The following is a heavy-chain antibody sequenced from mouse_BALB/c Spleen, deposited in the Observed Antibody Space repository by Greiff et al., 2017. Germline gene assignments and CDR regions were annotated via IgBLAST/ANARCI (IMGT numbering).Heavy chain of an antibody. CDR2: ISSGGSYT. J-gene: IGHJ4*01. D-gene: IGHD1-2*01. CDR3: ARTLFITTATCAMDY. Sequence: EVQLVESGGGLVKPGGSLKLSCAASGFTFSSYAMSWVRQTPEKRLEWVATISSGGSYTYYPDSVKGRFTISRDNAKNTLYLQMSSLRSEDTAMYYCARTLFITTATCAMDYWGQGTSVTVSS. CDR1: GFTFSSYA. V-gene: IGHV5-9-3*01.